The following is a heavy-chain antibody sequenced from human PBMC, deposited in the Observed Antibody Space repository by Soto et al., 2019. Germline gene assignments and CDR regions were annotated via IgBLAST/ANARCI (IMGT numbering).Heavy chain of an antibody. V-gene: IGHV4-61*01. CDR3: ARTGYCSGGSCYPNWFDP. CDR1: GGSVSSSSYY. Sequence: SETLSLTCTVSGGSVSSSSYYWTWIRQPPGEGLEWIAYIYYSGSTSYNPSLKSRVTISVDTSKNQFSLKLRSVTAADTAVYYCARTGYCSGGSCYPNWFDPWGQGTLVTVSS. CDR2: IYYSGST. J-gene: IGHJ5*02. D-gene: IGHD2-15*01.